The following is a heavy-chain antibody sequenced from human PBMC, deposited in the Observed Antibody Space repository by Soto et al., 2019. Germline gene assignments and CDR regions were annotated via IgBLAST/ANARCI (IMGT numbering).Heavy chain of an antibody. CDR3: ARDGPYYDASRMDV. CDR1: GIPVSSNY. D-gene: IGHD3-3*01. J-gene: IGHJ6*02. Sequence: EVQLVESGGGLVQPGGSLRLSCVASGIPVSSNYMNWVRQAPGKGLEWVSVLHSGGDTYYANSVKGRFTISRHDSTNTVFLQMNSLTAEDTAVYYCARDGPYYDASRMDVWGQGTTVTVSS. V-gene: IGHV3-53*04. CDR2: LHSGGDT.